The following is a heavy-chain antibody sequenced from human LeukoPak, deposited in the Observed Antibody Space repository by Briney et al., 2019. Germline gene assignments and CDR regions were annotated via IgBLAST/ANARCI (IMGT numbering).Heavy chain of an antibody. V-gene: IGHV4-59*11. Sequence: SETLSLTCAVSGASISSHYWGWIRQPPGKALEWIAFMSHTGYTNYSPSPKSRVTISLDASKQQLSLNLNSVTAADTAVYYCARGGASSLPFDFWGPGTLVTVSS. CDR2: MSHTGYT. CDR1: GASISSHY. D-gene: IGHD6-6*01. J-gene: IGHJ5*01. CDR3: ARGGASSLPFDF.